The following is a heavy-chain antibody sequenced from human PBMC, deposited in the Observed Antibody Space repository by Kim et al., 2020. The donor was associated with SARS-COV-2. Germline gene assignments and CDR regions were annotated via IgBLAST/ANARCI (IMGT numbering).Heavy chain of an antibody. CDR1: GFTFSNAW. D-gene: IGHD3-9*01. Sequence: GGSLRLSCAASGFTFSNAWMSWVRQAPGKGLEWVGRIKSKTDGGTTDYAAPVKGRFTISSDDSKNTLYLQMNSLKTEDTAVYYCTSLPSFDWLSSYYYGMDVGGQGTTVSVSS. V-gene: IGHV3-15*01. CDR2: IKSKTDGGTT. J-gene: IGHJ6*02. CDR3: TSLPSFDWLSSYYYGMDV.